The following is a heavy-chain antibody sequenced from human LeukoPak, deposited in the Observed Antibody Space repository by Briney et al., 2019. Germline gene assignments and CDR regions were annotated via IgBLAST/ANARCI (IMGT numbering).Heavy chain of an antibody. D-gene: IGHD1-14*01. V-gene: IGHV3-20*04. CDR1: GFTFDDYG. CDR2: INWSGGST. CDR3: AISPGITGTTTGFDY. Sequence: GGSLRLSCVGSGFTFDDYGMSWVRQSPGKGLEWVAGINWSGGSTGYADSVKGRFTISRDNAKNSLYLQMNSLRGEDTALYYCAISPGITGTTTGFDYWGQGTLVIVSS. J-gene: IGHJ4*02.